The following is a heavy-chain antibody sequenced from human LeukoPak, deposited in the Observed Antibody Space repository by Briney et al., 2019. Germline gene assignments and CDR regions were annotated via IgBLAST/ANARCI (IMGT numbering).Heavy chain of an antibody. Sequence: SETLSLTCTVSGGSISSGSYYWSWIRQPAGKGLEWIGRIYTSGSTKYNPSLKSRVTISLDTSKNQFSLKLSSVTAADAAVYYCSSQTFSGYSDNWGQGTRVTVSS. J-gene: IGHJ4*02. CDR3: SSQTFSGYSDN. CDR1: GGSISSGSYY. V-gene: IGHV4-61*02. CDR2: IYTSGST. D-gene: IGHD3-22*01.